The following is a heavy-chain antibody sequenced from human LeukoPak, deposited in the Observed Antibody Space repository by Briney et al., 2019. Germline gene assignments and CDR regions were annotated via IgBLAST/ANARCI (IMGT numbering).Heavy chain of an antibody. CDR1: GGTFSSYA. CDR3: ARSGSYYYYYGMDV. J-gene: IGHJ6*02. D-gene: IGHD1-26*01. CDR2: IIPIFGTA. Sequence: SVKVSCKAFGGTFSSYAISWVRQAPGQGLEWMGGIIPIFGTANYAQKFQGRDTITADESTSTAYMELSSLRSEDTAVYYCARSGSYYYYYGMDVWGQGTTVTVSS. V-gene: IGHV1-69*13.